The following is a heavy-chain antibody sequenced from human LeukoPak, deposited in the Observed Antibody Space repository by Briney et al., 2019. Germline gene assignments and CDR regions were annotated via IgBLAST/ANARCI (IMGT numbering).Heavy chain of an antibody. V-gene: IGHV4-34*01. CDR3: ARGRDCSGGSSYIYYFDY. CDR1: GGSFSGYY. Sequence: SETLSLTCAVYGGSFSGYYWSWIRQPPGKGLEWIGEINHSGSTNYNPSLKSRVTISVDTSKNQFSLKLSSVTAADTAVYYCARGRDCSGGSSYIYYFDYWGQGTLVTVSS. D-gene: IGHD2-15*01. CDR2: INHSGST. J-gene: IGHJ4*02.